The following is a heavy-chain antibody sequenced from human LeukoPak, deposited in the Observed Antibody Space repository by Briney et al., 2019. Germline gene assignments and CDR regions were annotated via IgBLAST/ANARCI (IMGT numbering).Heavy chain of an antibody. CDR1: GFTFSSYG. D-gene: IGHD5-24*01. Sequence: GGSLRLSCAASGFTFSSYGMHWVRQAPGKGLEWVAVIWYGGSNKYYADSVKGRFTIPRDNSKNTLYLQMNSLRAEDTAVYYCARDGARGGYDFDYWGQGTLVTVSS. CDR2: IWYGGSNK. CDR3: ARDGARGGYDFDY. J-gene: IGHJ4*02. V-gene: IGHV3-33*01.